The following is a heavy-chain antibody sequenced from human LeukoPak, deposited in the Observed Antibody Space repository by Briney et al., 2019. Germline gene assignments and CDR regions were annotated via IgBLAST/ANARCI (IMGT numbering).Heavy chain of an antibody. V-gene: IGHV1-2*02. J-gene: IGHJ5*02. Sequence: GASVEVSCKASGYTFTGYYMHWVRQAPGQGLEWMGWINPNSGGTNYAQKFQGRVTMTRDTSISTAYMELSRLRSDDTAVYYCARGYYDFWSGYYTGTNGVGNWFDPWGQGTLVTVSS. CDR1: GYTFTGYY. CDR2: INPNSGGT. D-gene: IGHD3-3*01. CDR3: ARGYYDFWSGYYTGTNGVGNWFDP.